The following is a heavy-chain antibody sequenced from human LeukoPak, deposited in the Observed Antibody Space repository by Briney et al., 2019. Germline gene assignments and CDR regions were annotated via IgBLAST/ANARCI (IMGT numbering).Heavy chain of an antibody. Sequence: ETLSLTCAVYGGTFSGYYWSWVRQAPGKGLEWIGEINHSGSTNYNPSLKRRVSISVDTPKNQFSLKLSSVTAADTAVYYCAREYPKGGSYRFYPWGQGTLVTVSS. CDR3: AREYPKGGSYRFYP. CDR2: INHSGST. CDR1: GGTFSGYY. V-gene: IGHV4-34*01. J-gene: IGHJ5*02. D-gene: IGHD1-26*01.